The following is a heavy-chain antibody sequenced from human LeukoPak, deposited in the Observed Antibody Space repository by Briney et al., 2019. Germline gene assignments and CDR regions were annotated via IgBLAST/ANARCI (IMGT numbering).Heavy chain of an antibody. CDR2: IHWNGGST. CDR1: GFTFDDYG. Sequence: GESLRLSCVLSGFTFDDYGMSWVRPAPGKGLEWVSGIHWNGGSTSYADSVKGRFTISRDNAKNSLYLQMNSLRAEDTALYYCARDLTGDAYWGQGTLVTVSS. D-gene: IGHD7-27*01. V-gene: IGHV3-20*04. CDR3: ARDLTGDAY. J-gene: IGHJ4*02.